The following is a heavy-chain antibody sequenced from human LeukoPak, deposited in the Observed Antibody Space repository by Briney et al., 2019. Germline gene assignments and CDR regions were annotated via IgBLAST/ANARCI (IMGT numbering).Heavy chain of an antibody. CDR3: ARDHNYAFDN. Sequence: GGCLRLSCTASGFPFIEYSMNWVRQAPGKGLEWISYIGISSGNTKYADSVKGRFTISADNAKNSLYLQMNSLRVEDTAVYYCARDHNYAFDNWGQGTLVSVSS. D-gene: IGHD5-18*01. V-gene: IGHV3-48*04. J-gene: IGHJ4*02. CDR1: GFPFIEYS. CDR2: IGISSGNT.